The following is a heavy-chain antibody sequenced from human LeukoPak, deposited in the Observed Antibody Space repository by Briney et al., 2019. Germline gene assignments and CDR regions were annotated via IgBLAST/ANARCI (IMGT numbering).Heavy chain of an antibody. CDR3: ARVNQGAFDT. CDR1: GFTFSSYE. V-gene: IGHV3-48*03. Sequence: GGSLRLSCAASGFTFSSYEMNWVRQAPGKGLEWVSYISSSGSTIYYADSVKGRFTISRDDAKNSLYLQMNSLRAEDTAVYYCARVNQGAFDTWGQGTMVTVSS. J-gene: IGHJ3*02. CDR2: ISSSGSTI.